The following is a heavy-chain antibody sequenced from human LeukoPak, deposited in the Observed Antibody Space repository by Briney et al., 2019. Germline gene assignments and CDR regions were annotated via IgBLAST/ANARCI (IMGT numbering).Heavy chain of an antibody. V-gene: IGHV1-18*01. CDR1: GYTFTSYG. CDR2: ISAYNGNT. J-gene: IGHJ4*02. D-gene: IGHD6-19*01. Sequence: ASVKVSCKASGYTFTSYGISWVRQAPGQGLEWMGWISAYNGNTNYAQKLQGRVTMTTDTSTSTAYMELRSLRSDDTAVYYCARDKAGIAVAGQGGLDYWGQGTLSPSPQ. CDR3: ARDKAGIAVAGQGGLDY.